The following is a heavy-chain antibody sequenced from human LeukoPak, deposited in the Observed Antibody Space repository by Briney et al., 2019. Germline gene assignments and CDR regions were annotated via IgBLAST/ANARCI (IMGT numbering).Heavy chain of an antibody. CDR3: ARVDYGSGCDS. V-gene: IGHV3-64*01. CDR2: ISYNEADT. D-gene: IGHD6-19*01. CDR1: GFTLSSYS. Sequence: GGSLRLSCVASGFTLSSYSMHWVRQPPGRGLEFVSAISYNEADTYYANSVKGRFTISRDISKNTLYLQMGSLSPDDMGVYYCARVDYGSGCDSWGQGTLVTVSS. J-gene: IGHJ4*02.